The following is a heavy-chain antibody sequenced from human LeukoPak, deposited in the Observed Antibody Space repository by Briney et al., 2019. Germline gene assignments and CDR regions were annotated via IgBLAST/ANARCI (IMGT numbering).Heavy chain of an antibody. J-gene: IGHJ4*02. Sequence: GRFTVSRDNSKNTFYLQMNSLRAEDTAVYYCAKRGSSSWFPYYFDYWGQGTLVTVSS. D-gene: IGHD6-13*01. V-gene: IGHV3-23*01. CDR3: AKRGSSSWFPYYFDY.